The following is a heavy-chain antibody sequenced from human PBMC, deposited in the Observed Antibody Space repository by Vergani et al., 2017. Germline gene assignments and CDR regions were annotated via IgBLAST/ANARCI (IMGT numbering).Heavy chain of an antibody. D-gene: IGHD1-26*01. CDR1: ESTFSDYN. Sequence: QVQLMQSGPVMKKPGGSMEVSCQASESTFSDYNIHWVRQAPGQGLQWMGWISTKTGDTDYLQRFQDRVTLTRDASTKTVYLKMTRLTSDDTSIYYCAHSWNFGRRDWFDSWGQGTLVTVSS. V-gene: IGHV1-2*02. CDR2: ISTKTGDT. J-gene: IGHJ5*01. CDR3: AHSWNFGRRDWFDS.